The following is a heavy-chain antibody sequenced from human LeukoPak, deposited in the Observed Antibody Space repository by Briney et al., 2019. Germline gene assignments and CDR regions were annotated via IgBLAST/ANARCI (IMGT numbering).Heavy chain of an antibody. CDR3: ARGGVPAADYYFDY. CDR2: INHRGST. V-gene: IGHV4-34*01. D-gene: IGHD2-2*01. J-gene: IGHJ4*02. CDR1: GDPFSGYY. Sequence: AETLCLICAVCGDPFSGYYWSWVREPPGKGLEWIGDINHRGSTNYNPSLKSRVTISVDTSKNQFSPKLSSVTAADTAVYYCARGGVPAADYYFDYWGQGTLVTVSS.